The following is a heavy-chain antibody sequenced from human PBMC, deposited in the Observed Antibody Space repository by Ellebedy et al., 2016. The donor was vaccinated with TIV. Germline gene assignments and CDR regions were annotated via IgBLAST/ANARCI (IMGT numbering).Heavy chain of an antibody. V-gene: IGHV5-51*01. J-gene: IGHJ6*02. CDR2: IFPGDSDT. CDR1: GYRFSSYW. Sequence: GESLKISXKGSGYRFSSYWIGWVRQMPGKGLEWMGVIFPGDSDTRYSPSFQGHVTISVDKSISTAYLQWSSLKASDTAIYYCARQREMVRGVLRGMDVWGQGTTVTASS. CDR3: ARQREMVRGVLRGMDV. D-gene: IGHD3-10*01.